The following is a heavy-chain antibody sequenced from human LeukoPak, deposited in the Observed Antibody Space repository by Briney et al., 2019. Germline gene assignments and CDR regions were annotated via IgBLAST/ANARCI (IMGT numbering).Heavy chain of an antibody. CDR1: GGSISSSDYY. V-gene: IGHV4-39*01. D-gene: IGHD2/OR15-2a*01. J-gene: IGHJ5*02. CDR2: IHNSGST. Sequence: SETLSLTCTVSGGSISSSDYYWGWIRQPPGKGLDWVGSIHNSGSTYYNPSLKSRVTLSVDKSKNQFSLKLSSVTAADTAVYYCARGGVQNSFDPWGQGTLVTVSS. CDR3: ARGGVQNSFDP.